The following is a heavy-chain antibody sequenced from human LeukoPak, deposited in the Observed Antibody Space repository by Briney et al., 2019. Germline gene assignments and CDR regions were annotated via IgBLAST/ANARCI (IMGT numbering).Heavy chain of an antibody. J-gene: IGHJ4*02. V-gene: IGHV1-69*13. D-gene: IGHD2-21*01. CDR3: AAIDGGAYQSPSGDFDY. CDR1: GGTFSSYA. Sequence: SVKVSCKASGGTFSSYAISWVRQAPGQGLEWMGGIIPIFGTANYAQKFQGRVTITADESTSTAYMELSSLRSEDTAVYYCAAIDGGAYQSPSGDFDYWGQGTLVTVSS. CDR2: IIPIFGTA.